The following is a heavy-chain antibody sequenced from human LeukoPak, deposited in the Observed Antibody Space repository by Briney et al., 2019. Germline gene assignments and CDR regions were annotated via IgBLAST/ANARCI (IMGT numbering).Heavy chain of an antibody. CDR2: IYYSGST. Sequence: PSETLSLTCTVSGGSISCSSYYWGWIRRPPGKGLEWIGSIYYSGSTYYNPSLKSRVTISVDTSKNQLSLKLSSVTAADTAVYYCARDRNYYDSSGYSHFDYWGQGTLVTVPS. CDR3: ARDRNYYDSSGYSHFDY. CDR1: GGSISCSSYY. D-gene: IGHD3-22*01. V-gene: IGHV4-39*07. J-gene: IGHJ4*02.